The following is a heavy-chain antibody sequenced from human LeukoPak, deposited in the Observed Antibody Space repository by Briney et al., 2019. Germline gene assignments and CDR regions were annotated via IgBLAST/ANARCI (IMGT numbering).Heavy chain of an antibody. CDR3: AKGSYYDSSGSFYFDY. CDR1: GSTFSSYA. D-gene: IGHD3-22*01. V-gene: IGHV3-23*01. Sequence: PGGSLRLSCAASGSTFSSYAMSWVRQAPGKGLEWVSGISGSGDNTYYADSVKGRFTISRDNSKNTLYVQVNSLGTEDTAACYCAKGSYYDSSGSFYFDYWGQGTLVTVSS. J-gene: IGHJ4*02. CDR2: ISGSGDNT.